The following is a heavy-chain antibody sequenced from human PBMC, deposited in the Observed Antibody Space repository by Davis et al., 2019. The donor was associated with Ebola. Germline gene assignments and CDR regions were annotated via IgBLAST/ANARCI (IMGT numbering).Heavy chain of an antibody. CDR3: AKAKYLVVPAAILDY. CDR1: GFTFSSYW. CDR2: IKQDGSEK. V-gene: IGHV3-7*01. D-gene: IGHD2-2*02. J-gene: IGHJ4*02. Sequence: GESLKISCAASGFTFSSYWMSWVRQAPGKGLEWVANIKQDGSEKYYVDSVKGRFTISRDNAKNSLYLQMNSLRAEDTAVYYCAKAKYLVVPAAILDYWGQGTLVTVSS.